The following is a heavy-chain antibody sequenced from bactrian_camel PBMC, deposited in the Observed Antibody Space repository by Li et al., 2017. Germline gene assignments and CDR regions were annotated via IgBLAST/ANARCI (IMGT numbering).Heavy chain of an antibody. J-gene: IGHJ4*01. CDR1: GYAIRDLSDT. CDR3: AARGDVRCSGFALHNKHSLST. D-gene: IGHD6*01. V-gene: IGHV3S55*01. CDR2: FDSDRRP. Sequence: VQLVESGGGSAQAGGSLRLSCAASGYAIRDLSDTCMGWFRQIPGKEREAIAYFDSDRRPNYADSVKGRFTISKDNAKNTLYLQMNSLEPEDSAMYYCAARGDVRCSGFALHNKHSLSTGARGPRSPSP.